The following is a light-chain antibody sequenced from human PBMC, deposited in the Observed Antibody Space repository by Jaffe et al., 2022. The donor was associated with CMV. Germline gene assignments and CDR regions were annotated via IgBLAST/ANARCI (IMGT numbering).Light chain of an antibody. V-gene: IGKV3-20*01. Sequence: ETVLTQSPGTLSLSPGERATLSCRASQSLSREYLAWYQQKPGQAPRLLIYGASSRATGIPDRFSGSGSGTDFTLTISRLEPEDFAVYYCQQYDISPRTFGPGTKVDIK. CDR2: GAS. J-gene: IGKJ3*01. CDR3: QQYDISPRT. CDR1: QSLSREY.